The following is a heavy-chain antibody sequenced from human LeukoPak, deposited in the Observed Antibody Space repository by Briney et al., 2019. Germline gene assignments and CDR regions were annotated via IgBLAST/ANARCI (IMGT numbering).Heavy chain of an antibody. CDR2: IYYSGST. J-gene: IGHJ4*02. D-gene: IGHD3-10*01. Sequence: SETLSLTCTVSGGSISSGGYYWSWIRQHPGKGLEWIGYIYYSGSTYYTPSLKSQVTISVDTSKNQFSLKLSSVTAADTAVYYCAGAGSGYFDYWGQGTLVTVSS. CDR1: GGSISSGGYY. V-gene: IGHV4-31*01. CDR3: AGAGSGYFDY.